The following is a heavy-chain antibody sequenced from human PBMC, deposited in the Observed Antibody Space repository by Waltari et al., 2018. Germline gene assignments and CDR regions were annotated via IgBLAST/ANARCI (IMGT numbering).Heavy chain of an antibody. Sequence: EVQLVESGGGFVQPGGSLRLSCAASGFTFSNYWMNWVRQAPGKGLEWVANMKQDGSEEYYVDSGKGRFTISRDNAKNSLDLQMNSLRAEDTAVYYCARGGFIGYCSTTSCYSGFDDWGQGTLVTVSS. D-gene: IGHD2-2*01. V-gene: IGHV3-7*03. CDR2: MKQDGSEE. CDR1: GFTFSNYW. J-gene: IGHJ4*02. CDR3: ARGGFIGYCSTTSCYSGFDD.